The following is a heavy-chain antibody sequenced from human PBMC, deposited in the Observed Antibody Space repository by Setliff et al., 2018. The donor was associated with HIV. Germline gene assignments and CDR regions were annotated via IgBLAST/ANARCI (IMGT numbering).Heavy chain of an antibody. CDR1: GGSISSSSYY. J-gene: IGHJ3*02. CDR2: IYYSGNT. V-gene: IGHV4-39*06. D-gene: IGHD5-18*01. Sequence: SETLSLTCTVSGGSISSSSYYWGWIRQPPGKGREWIESIYYSGNTYYTSSLKSRVTISVDTSKNQFTLKLTSVTAADTAKYYCARDLGYSYGDAFDIWGQGTMVTVSS. CDR3: ARDLGYSYGDAFDI.